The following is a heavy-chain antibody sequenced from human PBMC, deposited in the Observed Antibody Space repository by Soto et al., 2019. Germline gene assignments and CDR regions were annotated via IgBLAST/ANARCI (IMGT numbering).Heavy chain of an antibody. CDR1: GFTFSSYG. CDR3: AKEEYRGSSFDS. D-gene: IGHD1-26*01. V-gene: IGHV3-30*18. J-gene: IGHJ4*02. CDR2: ISNDGSKK. Sequence: QVQLVESGGGVVQPGRSLRLSCAASGFTFSSYGMHWVRQAPGKGLEWVARISNDGSKKVYADSVKGRFTISRDNSKDTLYLQVNSLRAEDTAVFYCAKEEYRGSSFDSGGQGTLVTVSS.